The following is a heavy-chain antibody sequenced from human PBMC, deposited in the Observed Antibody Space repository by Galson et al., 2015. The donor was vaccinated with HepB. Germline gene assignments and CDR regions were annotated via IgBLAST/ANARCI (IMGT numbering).Heavy chain of an antibody. CDR3: ARLIAVAGGDAFDI. V-gene: IGHV3-48*01. CDR1: GFTFINYN. J-gene: IGHJ3*02. D-gene: IGHD6-19*01. Sequence: SLRLSCAASGFTFINYNMNWVRQAPGKGLEWVAYISSSSSTIYYADSVKGRFTISRDNAKNSLYLQMNSLRVEDTAVYYCARLIAVAGGDAFDIWGQGTMVSVSS. CDR2: ISSSSSTI.